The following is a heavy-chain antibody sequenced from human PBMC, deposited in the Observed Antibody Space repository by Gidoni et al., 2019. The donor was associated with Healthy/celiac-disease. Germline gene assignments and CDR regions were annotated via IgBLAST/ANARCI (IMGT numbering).Heavy chain of an antibody. D-gene: IGHD3-10*01. CDR1: GFTFSSYS. Sequence: EVQLVESGGGLVKPGGSLRLSCAASGFTFSSYSMNWVRQAPGKGLEWVSSISSSSSYIYYADSVKGRFTISRDNAKNSLYLQMNSLRAEDTAVYYCAREPTHIRGVTMYGMDVWGQGTTVTVSS. V-gene: IGHV3-21*01. CDR2: ISSSSSYI. CDR3: AREPTHIRGVTMYGMDV. J-gene: IGHJ6*02.